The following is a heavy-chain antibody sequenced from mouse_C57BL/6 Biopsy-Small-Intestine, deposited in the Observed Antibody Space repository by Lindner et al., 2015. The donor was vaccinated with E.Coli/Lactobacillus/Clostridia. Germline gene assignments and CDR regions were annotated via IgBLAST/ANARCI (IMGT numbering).Heavy chain of an antibody. CDR3: ARSGYEDY. V-gene: IGHV1-54*02. J-gene: IGHJ2*01. D-gene: IGHD2-14*01. CDR1: GYAFTNYL. CDR2: INPGSGGT. Sequence: VQLQESGAELVRPGTSVKVSCKASGYAFTNYLIEWVKQRPGQGLEWIGVINPGSGGTNYNEKFKGKATFTADTSSNTAYMQLSSLTTEDSAIYYCARSGYEDYWGQGTTLTVSS.